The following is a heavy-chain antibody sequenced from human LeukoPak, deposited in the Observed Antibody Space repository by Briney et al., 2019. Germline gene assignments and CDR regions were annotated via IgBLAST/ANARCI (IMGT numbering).Heavy chain of an antibody. Sequence: ASVKVSCKASGYTFTGYYMHWVRQAPGQGLEWMGWVNPNSGGTNYAQKFQGRVTMTRDTSISTAYMELSRLRSDDTAVYYCASFLQVDYSSSWYSPVGTKFHDYWGQGTLVTVSS. D-gene: IGHD6-13*01. CDR3: ASFLQVDYSSSWYSPVGTKFHDY. CDR1: GYTFTGYY. V-gene: IGHV1-2*02. J-gene: IGHJ4*02. CDR2: VNPNSGGT.